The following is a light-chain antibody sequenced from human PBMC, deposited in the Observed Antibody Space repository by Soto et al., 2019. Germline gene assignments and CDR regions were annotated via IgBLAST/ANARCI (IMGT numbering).Light chain of an antibody. CDR1: SDDIGYYNY. CDR3: SSYTTIGSLV. J-gene: IGLJ1*01. Sequence: QSALTQPASVSGSPGQSITISCTGTSDDIGYYNYVSWYQHHPGKAPKLIIYAVTNRPSGVSTRFSGSKSANTASLTISGLQADDEADYYCSSYTTIGSLVFGAGTKVTV. V-gene: IGLV2-14*01. CDR2: AVT.